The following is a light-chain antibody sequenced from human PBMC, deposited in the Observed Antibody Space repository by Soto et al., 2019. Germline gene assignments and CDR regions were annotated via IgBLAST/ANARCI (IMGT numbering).Light chain of an antibody. Sequence: ESVLTQSPSTLSLSPRDRATLSCRASQNVSRNLLVWYQQHPGQAPRVRIYGASSRATGIPDRFSGSGSGTDFSLTIRRMEPDDSAVYYCQKYGNFWTFGQGTKVDIK. CDR1: QNVSRNL. V-gene: IGKV3-20*01. CDR2: GAS. CDR3: QKYGNFWT. J-gene: IGKJ1*01.